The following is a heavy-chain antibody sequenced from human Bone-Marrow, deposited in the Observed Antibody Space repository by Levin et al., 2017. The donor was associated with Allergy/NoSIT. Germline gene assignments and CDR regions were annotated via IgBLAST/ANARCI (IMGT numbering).Heavy chain of an antibody. D-gene: IGHD3-9*01. CDR3: AKSPTLTGYYEWFDP. CDR2: ISYDGDFT. V-gene: IGHV3-30*18. J-gene: IGHJ5*02. Sequence: GESLKISCAASGFTFHTYGMHWVRQAPGKGLEWVGLISYDGDFTFYGDSVKGRFTISRDNSNNTLFLQMDSLSAEDTAIYYCAKSPTLTGYYEWFDPWGQGTLVTVSS. CDR1: GFTFHTYG.